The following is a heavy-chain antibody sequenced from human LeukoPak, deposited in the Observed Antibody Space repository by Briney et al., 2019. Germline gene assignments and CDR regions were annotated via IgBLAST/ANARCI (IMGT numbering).Heavy chain of an antibody. CDR3: ASDAFYDSGGYYYY. J-gene: IGHJ4*02. Sequence: SSEILSLTCTVSGGSISNFYWSWIRQPAGKGLEWIGRISTSGNTDYNPYLKSRVTMSVDTSKKQFSLKLSSVTAADTAVYYCASDAFYDSGGYYYYWGQETLVTVSS. V-gene: IGHV4-4*07. CDR1: GGSISNFY. CDR2: ISTSGNT. D-gene: IGHD3-22*01.